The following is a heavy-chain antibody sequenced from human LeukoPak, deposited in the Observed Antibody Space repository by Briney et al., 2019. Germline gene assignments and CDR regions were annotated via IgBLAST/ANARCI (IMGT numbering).Heavy chain of an antibody. CDR2: ISSSSSYT. Sequence: GGSLRLSCAASGFTFSDYYMSWIRQAPGKGLEWVSYISSSSSYTNYADSVKGRFTISRDDSKNTAFLQMNSLKTEDTAVYYCTNYDDSSDLWGYWGQGTLVTVSS. CDR1: GFTFSDYY. D-gene: IGHD3-22*01. CDR3: TNYDDSSDLWGY. V-gene: IGHV3-11*03. J-gene: IGHJ4*02.